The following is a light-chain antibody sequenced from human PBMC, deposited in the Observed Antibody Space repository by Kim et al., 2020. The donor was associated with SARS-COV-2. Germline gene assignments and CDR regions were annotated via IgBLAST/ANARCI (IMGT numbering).Light chain of an antibody. V-gene: IGKV3-15*01. CDR1: QSVSRN. CDR3: QQYTNWPLT. CDR2: GAS. Sequence: EIVMTQSPATLSVSPGERATLSCRASQSVSRNLAWYQQKPGQAPRLLISGASTRTTGIPVRFSGSGSGTEFSLTISSLQSEDFAVYYCQQYTNWPLTFGGGTKVEVK. J-gene: IGKJ4*01.